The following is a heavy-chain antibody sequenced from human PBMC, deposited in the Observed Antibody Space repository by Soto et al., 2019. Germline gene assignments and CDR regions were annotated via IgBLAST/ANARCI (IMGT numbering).Heavy chain of an antibody. J-gene: IGHJ4*02. CDR3: ARGGYCSGGSCSDLDY. CDR1: GGSISSGGYY. D-gene: IGHD2-15*01. CDR2: IYYSGST. Sequence: PSETLSLTCTVSGGSISSGGYYWSWIRQHPGKGLEWIGYIYYSGSTNYNPSLKSRVTISVDTSKNQFSLKLSSVTAADTAVYYCARGGYCSGGSCSDLDYWGQGTLVTVSS. V-gene: IGHV4-61*08.